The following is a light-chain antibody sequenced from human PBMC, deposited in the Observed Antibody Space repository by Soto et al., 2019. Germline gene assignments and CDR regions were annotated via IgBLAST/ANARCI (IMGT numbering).Light chain of an antibody. CDR2: GAS. CDR3: QQYGSSLLFT. J-gene: IGKJ3*01. Sequence: EIVLTQSPGTLSLSPGERATLSCRASQSVSSSYLAWDQQKPGQAPSLLIYGASIRATGIPNRFSGSGSGTDFTLTISRLEPEDFAVYYCQQYGSSLLFTFGPGTKVDI. CDR1: QSVSSSY. V-gene: IGKV3-20*01.